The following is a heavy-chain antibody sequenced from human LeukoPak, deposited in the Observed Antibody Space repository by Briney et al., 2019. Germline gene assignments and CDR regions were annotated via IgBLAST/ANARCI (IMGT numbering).Heavy chain of an antibody. Sequence: SETLSLTCTVSGGSISSYYWSWIRQPAGKGLEWIGRIYISGSGSTNYNPSLKSRVTISVDMSKGQFSLKLNSVTAADTAVYYCGRVTTGTVDHWGQGTLVTVSS. V-gene: IGHV4-4*07. CDR1: GGSISSYY. CDR3: GRVTTGTVDH. D-gene: IGHD1-1*01. CDR2: IYISGSGST. J-gene: IGHJ4*02.